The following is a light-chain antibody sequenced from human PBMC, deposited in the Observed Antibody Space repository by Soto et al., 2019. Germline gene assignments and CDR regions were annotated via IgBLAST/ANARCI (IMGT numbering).Light chain of an antibody. Sequence: EIVLTQSPATLSLSPGERATLSCRASQSVSSYLAWYQQKPGQAPRLLIYDASTRATGIPARFSGSGSGTEFTLTISSLEPEDFAVYYCQQHNYWLITFGQGTRLEIK. J-gene: IGKJ5*01. CDR1: QSVSSY. V-gene: IGKV3-11*01. CDR3: QQHNYWLIT. CDR2: DAS.